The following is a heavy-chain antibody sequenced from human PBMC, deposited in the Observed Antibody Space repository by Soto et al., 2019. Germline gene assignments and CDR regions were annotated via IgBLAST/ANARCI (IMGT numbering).Heavy chain of an antibody. CDR1: GFPFSTSA. Sequence: EVQLLESGGGLVQPGGSLRLSCAASGFPFSTSAMNWVRQAPGKGLEWVSIISATSDAAHYAESVKGRFTSSRDNSKNTLYLQMNSLRAEDTAVYYCAKGDQERQWVFLQNWGQGTLVTVSS. D-gene: IGHD2-8*01. CDR2: ISATSDAA. J-gene: IGHJ4*02. V-gene: IGHV3-23*01. CDR3: AKGDQERQWVFLQN.